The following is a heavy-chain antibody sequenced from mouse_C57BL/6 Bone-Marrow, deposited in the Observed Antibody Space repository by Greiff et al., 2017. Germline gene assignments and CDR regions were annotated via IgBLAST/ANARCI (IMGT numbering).Heavy chain of an antibody. D-gene: IGHD3-3*01. CDR2: IYPGDSNT. CDR1: GYTFTSYG. V-gene: IGHV1-81*01. Sequence: QVQLQQSGAELARPGASVKLSCKASGYTFTSYGMSWVKQRTGQGLEWIGEIYPGDSNTYYNEKFKGKATLTADKSSSTAYLELRSLTSEDSAVCFCGTFGVAYWGQGTPLTVSA. CDR3: GTFGVAY. J-gene: IGHJ2*01.